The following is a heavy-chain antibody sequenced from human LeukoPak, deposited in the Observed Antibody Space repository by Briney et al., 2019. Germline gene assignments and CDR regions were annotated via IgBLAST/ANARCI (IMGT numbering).Heavy chain of an antibody. CDR3: ARGGTPYYFYYMDV. J-gene: IGHJ6*03. CDR2: IYTSGST. CDR1: GGSISSYY. V-gene: IGHV4-4*07. Sequence: SETLSLTCTVSGGSISSYYWSWIRQPAGKGLEWIVRIYTSGSTNSHPSLKSRVTISVDTSKNQLSLRLSSVTAADTAVYYCARGGTPYYFYYMDVWGKGTTVTISS. D-gene: IGHD1-7*01.